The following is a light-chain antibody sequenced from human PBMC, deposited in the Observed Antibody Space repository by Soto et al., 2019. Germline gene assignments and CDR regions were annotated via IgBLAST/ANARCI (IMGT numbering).Light chain of an antibody. CDR3: GAWDDSLKGWV. CDR2: RNN. J-gene: IGLJ3*02. CDR1: SSNIRIND. Sequence: QSVLTQPPSTSGTPGQRVTISCSGGSSNIRINDVNWYQQLPRTVPKLLIYRNNERPSGVSDRFSGSKSGTSASLAISGLQSEDEADYYCGAWDDSLKGWVFGGGTKVTVL. V-gene: IGLV1-44*01.